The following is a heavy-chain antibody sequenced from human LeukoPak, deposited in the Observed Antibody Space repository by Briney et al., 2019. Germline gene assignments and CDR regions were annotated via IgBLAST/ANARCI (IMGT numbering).Heavy chain of an antibody. V-gene: IGHV3-15*01. Sequence: GGSLRLSCAASGFTFSNAWMSWVRQAPGKGLECVGRIKSKTDGGTTDYAAPVKGRFTISRDDSKNTLYLQMNSLKTEDTAVYYCTTPHVDTAMVTDYWGQGTLVTVSS. J-gene: IGHJ4*02. D-gene: IGHD5-18*01. CDR2: IKSKTDGGTT. CDR1: GFTFSNAW. CDR3: TTPHVDTAMVTDY.